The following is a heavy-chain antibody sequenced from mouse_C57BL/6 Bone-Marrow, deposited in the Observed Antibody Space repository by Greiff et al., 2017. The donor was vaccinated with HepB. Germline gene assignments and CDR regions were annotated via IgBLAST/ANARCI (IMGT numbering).Heavy chain of an antibody. CDR2: SRNKANDYTT. V-gene: IGHV7-1*01. J-gene: IGHJ4*01. Sequence: EVQGVESGGGLVQSGRSLRLSCATSGFTFSDFYMEWVRQAPGKGLEWIAASRNKANDYTTEYSASVKGRFIVSRDTSQSILYLQMNALRAEDTAIYYCARDAATVVAGAMDYWGQGTSVTVSS. CDR3: ARDAATVVAGAMDY. CDR1: GFTFSDFY. D-gene: IGHD1-1*01.